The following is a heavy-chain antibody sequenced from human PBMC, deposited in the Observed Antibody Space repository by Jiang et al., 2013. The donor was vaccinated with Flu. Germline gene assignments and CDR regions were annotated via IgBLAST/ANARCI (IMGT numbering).Heavy chain of an antibody. CDR3: ASLIMTTVVRGHFDL. Sequence: GLVKPSGTLSLTCAVSGGSISSSNWWSWVRQPPGKGLEWIGEIYHSGSTNYNPSLKSRATISVDKSKNQFSLKLSSVTAADTAVYYCASLIMTTVVRGHFDLWGRGTLVTVSS. V-gene: IGHV4-4*02. J-gene: IGHJ2*01. CDR2: IYHSGST. D-gene: IGHD4-23*01. CDR1: GGSISSSNW.